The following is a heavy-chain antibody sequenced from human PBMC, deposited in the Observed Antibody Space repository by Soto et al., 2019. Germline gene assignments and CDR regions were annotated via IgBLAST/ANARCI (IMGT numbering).Heavy chain of an antibody. J-gene: IGHJ5*02. D-gene: IGHD2-21*01. CDR1: GFTFSSYG. Sequence: PGGSLRLSCAASGFTFSSYGMHWVRQAPGKGLEWVAVISYDRSNKYYADSVKGRFTISRDNSKNTLYLQMNSLRAEDTAVYYCARGLGVANNWFDPWGQGTLVTVS. CDR3: ARGLGVANNWFDP. V-gene: IGHV3-30*03. CDR2: ISYDRSNK.